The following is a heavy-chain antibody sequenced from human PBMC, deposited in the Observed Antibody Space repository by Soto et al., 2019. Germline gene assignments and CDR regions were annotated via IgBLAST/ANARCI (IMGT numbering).Heavy chain of an antibody. J-gene: IGHJ4*02. CDR3: ARDHYYDYVWGSYRPLGYFDY. CDR2: ISYDGSNK. D-gene: IGHD3-16*02. V-gene: IGHV3-30-3*01. Sequence: QVQLVESGGGVVQPGRSLRLSCAASGFTFSSYAMHWVRQAPGKGLEWMAVISYDGSNKYYADSVKGRFTISRDNSKNTLYLQMNSLRAEDTAVYYCARDHYYDYVWGSYRPLGYFDYWGQGTLVTVSS. CDR1: GFTFSSYA.